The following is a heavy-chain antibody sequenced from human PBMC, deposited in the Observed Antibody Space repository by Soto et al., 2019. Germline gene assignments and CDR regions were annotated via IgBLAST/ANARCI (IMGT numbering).Heavy chain of an antibody. D-gene: IGHD2-8*01. CDR3: AKTKTPHVRNGMDV. CDR2: IYYSGST. V-gene: IGHV4-31*03. Sequence: SDTLSLTCTVSGDSLSIGGYYCSWIRQLPGKGLEWIGFIYYSGSTFYNPSLRSRVTMSADASKNQISLKLSSVTAADTAVYYCAKTKTPHVRNGMDVWGQGTTVTVSS. CDR1: GDSLSIGGYY. J-gene: IGHJ6*02.